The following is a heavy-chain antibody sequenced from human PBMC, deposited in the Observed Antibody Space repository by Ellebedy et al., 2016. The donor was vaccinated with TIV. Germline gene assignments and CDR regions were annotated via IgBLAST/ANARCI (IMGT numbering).Heavy chain of an antibody. D-gene: IGHD2-8*01. Sequence: SETLSLTCAVSGDSISRSNWWSWVRQPPGKGLEWIGSIYYSGSTYYNPSLKSRVTISVDTSKNQFSLKLSSVTAADTAVYYCAGRDYCTNGVCYRSNSNDWYFDLWGRGTLVTVSS. V-gene: IGHV4-39*01. CDR1: GDSISRSNW. CDR3: AGRDYCTNGVCYRSNSNDWYFDL. CDR2: IYYSGST. J-gene: IGHJ2*01.